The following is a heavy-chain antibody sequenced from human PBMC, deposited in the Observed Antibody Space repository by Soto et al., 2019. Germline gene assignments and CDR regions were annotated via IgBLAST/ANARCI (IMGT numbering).Heavy chain of an antibody. CDR2: IYYSGST. D-gene: IGHD3-10*01. CDR1: GGSISSGGYY. J-gene: IGHJ6*03. CDR3: ARVSSVFGYYYYMDV. Sequence: SETLSLTCTVSGGSISSGGYYWSWIRQHPGKGLEWIGYIYYSGSTYYNPSLKSRVTISVDTSKNQFSLKLSSVTAADTAVYYCARVSSVFGYYYYMDVWGKGTTVTVSS. V-gene: IGHV4-31*03.